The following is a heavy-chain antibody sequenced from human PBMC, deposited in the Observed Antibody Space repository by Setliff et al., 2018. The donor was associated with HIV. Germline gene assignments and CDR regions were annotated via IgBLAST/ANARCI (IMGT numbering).Heavy chain of an antibody. CDR3: ARVFPPIRGAPFGTPPGAFDV. J-gene: IGHJ3*01. V-gene: IGHV4-4*07. D-gene: IGHD2-15*01. CDR1: GGALSPYY. CDR2: ICPTGST. Sequence: SETLSLTCSVSGGALSPYYWTWIRQPAGKGLEWLGRICPTGSTIHNPSLRSRVTMSVDTSKNQFSLNLSSVTAADTAMYYCARVFPPIRGAPFGTPPGAFDVWGQGTMVTVSS.